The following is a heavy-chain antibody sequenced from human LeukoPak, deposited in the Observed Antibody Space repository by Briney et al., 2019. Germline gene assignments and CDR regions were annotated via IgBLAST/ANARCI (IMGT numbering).Heavy chain of an antibody. Sequence: PSETLSLTCAVYGGSSSGYYWSWIRQPPGKGLEWIGEINHSGSTNYNPSLKSRVTISVDTSKNQFSLKLSSVTAADTAVYYCARTRGAAGTNYWGQGTLVTVSS. V-gene: IGHV4-34*01. CDR3: ARTRGAAGTNY. D-gene: IGHD6-13*01. CDR2: INHSGST. J-gene: IGHJ4*02. CDR1: GGSSSGYY.